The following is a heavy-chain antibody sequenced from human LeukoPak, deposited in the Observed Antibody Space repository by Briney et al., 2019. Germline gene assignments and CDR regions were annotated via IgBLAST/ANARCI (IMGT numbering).Heavy chain of an antibody. Sequence: GGSLRLSCAASGFTFSSYWMSWVRQAPGKGLEWAANINQDGSNKQYVDSVKGRFAISRDNAKNSLYLQMNSLRAEDTAVYYCARFSCGTNSGSWGQGTLVTVSS. CDR2: INQDGSNK. CDR1: GFTFSSYW. J-gene: IGHJ5*02. D-gene: IGHD1-26*01. V-gene: IGHV3-7*01. CDR3: ARFSCGTNSGS.